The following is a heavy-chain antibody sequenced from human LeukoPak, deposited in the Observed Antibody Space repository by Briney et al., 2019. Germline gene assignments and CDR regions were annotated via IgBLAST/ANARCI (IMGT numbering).Heavy chain of an antibody. Sequence: GESLKISCKGSGYSFTSYWIGWVRQMPGKGLEWMGIIYPGDSDTRYSPSFQGQVTISADKSISTAYLQWSSLKASDTAMYYCARHETAMALPPYMDVWGKGTTVTVSS. V-gene: IGHV5-51*01. CDR3: ARHETAMALPPYMDV. CDR1: GYSFTSYW. J-gene: IGHJ6*03. D-gene: IGHD5-18*01. CDR2: IYPGDSDT.